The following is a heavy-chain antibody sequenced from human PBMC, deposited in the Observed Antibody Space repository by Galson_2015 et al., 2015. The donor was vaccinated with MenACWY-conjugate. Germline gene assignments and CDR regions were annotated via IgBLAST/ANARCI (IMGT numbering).Heavy chain of an antibody. V-gene: IGHV2-70*04. Sequence: PALVKPTQTLTLTCTFSGFSLSTSGMRVNWVRQPPGKALEWLARIDWADDKLYNTSLRTRLTISKDTSKNQVVITMTNMDPVDTATYYCVRTSYCSGGRCYSPFDFWGQGTLVTVSS. J-gene: IGHJ4*02. D-gene: IGHD2-15*01. CDR1: GFSLSTSGMR. CDR2: IDWADDK. CDR3: VRTSYCSGGRCYSPFDF.